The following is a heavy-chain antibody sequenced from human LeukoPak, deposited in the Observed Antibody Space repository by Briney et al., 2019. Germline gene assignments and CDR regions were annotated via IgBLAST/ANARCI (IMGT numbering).Heavy chain of an antibody. Sequence: GRSLRLSCAASGFTFSSYAMHWVRQAPGKGLEWVAVISYDGSNKYYADSVKGRFTISRDNSKNTLYLQMNSLRAEDTAVYYCAKGDSSSWYYFDYWGQGTLVTVSS. J-gene: IGHJ4*02. CDR3: AKGDSSSWYYFDY. CDR2: ISYDGSNK. CDR1: GFTFSSYA. D-gene: IGHD6-13*01. V-gene: IGHV3-30*04.